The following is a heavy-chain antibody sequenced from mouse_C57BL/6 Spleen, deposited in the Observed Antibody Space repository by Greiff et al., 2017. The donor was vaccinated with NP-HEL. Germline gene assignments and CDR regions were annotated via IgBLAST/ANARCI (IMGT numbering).Heavy chain of an antibody. CDR3: ARDKGTVVTYWYYEG. CDR1: GYSITSGYY. J-gene: IGHJ1*03. CDR2: ISYDGSN. D-gene: IGHD1-1*01. V-gene: IGHV3-6*01. Sequence: VQLKESGPGLVKPSPSLSLSCSVTGYSITSGYYWNWIRQFPGNKLEWMGYISYDGSNNYNPSLKNRIPITPDTSKTEFFLKWNAVTTENRATYDGARDKGTVVTYWYYEGWGTGTTVTVAS.